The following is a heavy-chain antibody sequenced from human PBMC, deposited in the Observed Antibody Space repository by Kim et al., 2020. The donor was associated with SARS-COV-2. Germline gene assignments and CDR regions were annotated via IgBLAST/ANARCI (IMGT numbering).Heavy chain of an antibody. V-gene: IGHV5-51*01. J-gene: IGHJ4*02. D-gene: IGHD3-3*01. CDR2: DT. CDR3: ARSTFGAFDY. Sequence: DTRYSPSFQGQVTISADKSISTAYLQWSSLKASDTAMYYCARSTFGAFDYWGQGTLVTVSS.